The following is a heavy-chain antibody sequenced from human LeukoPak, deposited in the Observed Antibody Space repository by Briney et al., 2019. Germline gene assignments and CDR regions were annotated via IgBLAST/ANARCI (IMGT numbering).Heavy chain of an antibody. CDR2: ITGYNDNT. CDR1: VYTFTDYG. V-gene: IGHV1-18*01. D-gene: IGHD4-11*01. CDR3: AKGGVTSALMDV. J-gene: IGHJ6*04. Sequence: ASVKVSCKASVYTFTDYGVTWVRQAPGQGLEWMGWITGYNDNTNYAQNLQGRLTMTADTSTTTSYMELRSLTSVDTAEYYCAKGGVTSALMDVWGKGTTVTVSP.